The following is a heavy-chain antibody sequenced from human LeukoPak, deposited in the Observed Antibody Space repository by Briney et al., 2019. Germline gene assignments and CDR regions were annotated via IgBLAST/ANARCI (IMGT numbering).Heavy chain of an antibody. D-gene: IGHD4-17*01. J-gene: IGHJ4*02. CDR3: ARSRDYEYYFDY. V-gene: IGHV3-20*04. Sequence: GGSLRLSCAASGFTFDDYGMSWVRQAPGKGLEWVSGINWNGGSTGYADSVKGRFTISRDNAKNSLYLQMNSLRGEDTALYYCARSRDYEYYFDYWGQGTLVTVSS. CDR2: INWNGGST. CDR1: GFTFDDYG.